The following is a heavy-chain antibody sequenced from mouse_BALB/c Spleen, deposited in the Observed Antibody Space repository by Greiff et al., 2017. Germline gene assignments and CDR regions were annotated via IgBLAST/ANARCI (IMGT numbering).Heavy chain of an antibody. V-gene: IGHV5-12-2*01. J-gene: IGHJ2*01. CDR1: GFTFSSYT. Sequence: EVQVVESGGGLVQPGGSLKLSCAASGFTFSSYTMSWVRQTPEKRLEWVAYISNGGGSTYYPDTVKGRFTISRDNAKNTLYLQMSSLKSEDTAMYYCARHGNYEGVDYWGQGTTLTVSS. CDR2: ISNGGGST. D-gene: IGHD2-1*01. CDR3: ARHGNYEGVDY.